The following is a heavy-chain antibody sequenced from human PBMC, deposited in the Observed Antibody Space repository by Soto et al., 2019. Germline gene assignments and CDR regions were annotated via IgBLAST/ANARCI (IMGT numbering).Heavy chain of an antibody. CDR2: FDPEDGET. CDR1: GYTLTELS. CDR3: ATDWGKSGSYYFFAFDI. J-gene: IGHJ3*02. V-gene: IGHV1-24*01. Sequence: ASVKVSCKVSGYTLTELSMHWVRQAPGKGLEWMGGFDPEDGETIYAQKFQGRVTMTEDTSTDTAYMELSSLRSEDTAVYYCATDWGKSGSYYFFAFDIWGQGTMVTVSS. D-gene: IGHD1-26*01.